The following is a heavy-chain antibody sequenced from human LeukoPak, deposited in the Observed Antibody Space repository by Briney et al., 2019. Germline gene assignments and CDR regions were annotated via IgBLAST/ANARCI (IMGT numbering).Heavy chain of an antibody. D-gene: IGHD3-10*01. V-gene: IGHV4-59*01. J-gene: IGHJ4*02. CDR2: IYYSGST. Sequence: SETLSLTCTVSGGSISSYYWSWIRQPPGKGLEWIGYIYYSGSTNYNPSLKGRVTISVDTSKNQFSLKLSSVTAADTAVYYCARGTYYYGSGSYFDYWGQGTLVTVSS. CDR3: ARGTYYYGSGSYFDY. CDR1: GGSISSYY.